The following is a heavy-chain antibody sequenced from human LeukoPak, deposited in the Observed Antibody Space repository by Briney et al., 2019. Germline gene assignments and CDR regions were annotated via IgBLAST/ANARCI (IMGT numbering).Heavy chain of an antibody. D-gene: IGHD2-21*02. Sequence: GGSLRLSCAGSGFTLDDYAMHWVRQAPGKCLEWVSGINWNSGSTRYAASVKGRYTISRDNAKKSLYLQMNSLRAEDMALYYCAKTSTSYCAGDCLPGYFDLWGRGTLVTVSS. CDR1: GFTLDDYA. V-gene: IGHV3-9*03. CDR2: INWNSGST. CDR3: AKTSTSYCAGDCLPGYFDL. J-gene: IGHJ2*01.